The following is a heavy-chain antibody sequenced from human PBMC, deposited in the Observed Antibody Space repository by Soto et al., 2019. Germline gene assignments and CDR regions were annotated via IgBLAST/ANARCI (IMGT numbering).Heavy chain of an antibody. D-gene: IGHD2-15*01. CDR3: ARAGGAGGSDY. CDR1: GFTFSSYS. CDR2: ISSSSSYI. Sequence: EVQLVESGGGLVKPGGSLRLSCAASGFTFSSYSMNWVRQAPGKGLEWVASISSSSSYIYYADSVKGRFTISRDNAKNSLYLQMNSLRAEDTAVYYCARAGGAGGSDYWGQRTLVTVSS. J-gene: IGHJ4*02. V-gene: IGHV3-21*01.